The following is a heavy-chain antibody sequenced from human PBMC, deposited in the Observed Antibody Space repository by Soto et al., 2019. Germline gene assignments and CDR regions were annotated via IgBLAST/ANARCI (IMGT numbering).Heavy chain of an antibody. CDR1: GYIFTTYG. V-gene: IGHV1-18*01. J-gene: IGHJ4*02. D-gene: IGHD1-1*01. Sequence: QVHLVQSGAEVKKPGASVKVSCKGSGYIFTTYGITWVRQAPGQGLEWMGWISAHNGNTNYAQKLQGRVTVTRDTSTSTAYTELRNLRSDDTAVYYCARGRYGDYWGQGALVTVSS. CDR3: ARGRYGDY. CDR2: ISAHNGNT.